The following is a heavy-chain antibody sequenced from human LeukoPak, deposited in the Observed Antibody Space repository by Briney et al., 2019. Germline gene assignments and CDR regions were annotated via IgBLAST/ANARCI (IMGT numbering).Heavy chain of an antibody. CDR1: GFTFSSYS. D-gene: IGHD5-18*01. CDR3: ARDCWIQLGAFDI. CDR2: ISGSSSYI. J-gene: IGHJ3*02. V-gene: IGHV3-21*01. Sequence: NPGGSLRLSCAASGFTFSSYSMNWVRQAPGKWLEWVSSISGSSSYIYYADSVKGRFTISRDNAKNSLYLQMNSLRAEDTAVYYCARDCWIQLGAFDIWGQGTTVTVSS.